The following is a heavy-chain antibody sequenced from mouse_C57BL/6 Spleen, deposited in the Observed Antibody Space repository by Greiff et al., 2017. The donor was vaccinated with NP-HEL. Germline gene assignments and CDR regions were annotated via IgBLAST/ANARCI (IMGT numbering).Heavy chain of an antibody. CDR1: GFTFSDYY. D-gene: IGHD4-1*01. J-gene: IGHJ4*01. V-gene: IGHV5-16*01. CDR3: ARLLGYAMDY. Sequence: EVMLVESEGGLVQPGSSMKLSCTASGFTFSDYYMAWVRQVPEKGLEWVANINYDGSSTYYLDSLKSRFIISRDNAKNILYLQMSSLKSEDTATYYCARLLGYAMDYWGQGTSVTVSS. CDR2: INYDGSST.